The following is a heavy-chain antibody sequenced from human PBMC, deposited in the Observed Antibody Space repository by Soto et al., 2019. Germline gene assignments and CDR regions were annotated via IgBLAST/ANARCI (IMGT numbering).Heavy chain of an antibody. CDR1: GFTFSSYS. Sequence: EVQLVESGGGLVKPGGSLRLSCAASGFTFSSYSMNWVRQAPGKGLEWVSSISSSSSYIYYADSVKGRFTISRDNAKNSLYLQMNSLRAEDTAVYYCARGQLQDIVVVPNDYWGQGTLVTVSS. V-gene: IGHV3-21*01. CDR2: ISSSSSYI. D-gene: IGHD2-2*01. J-gene: IGHJ4*02. CDR3: ARGQLQDIVVVPNDY.